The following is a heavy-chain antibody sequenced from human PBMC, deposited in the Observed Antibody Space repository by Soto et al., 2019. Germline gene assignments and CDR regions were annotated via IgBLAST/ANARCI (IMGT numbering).Heavy chain of an antibody. J-gene: IGHJ4*02. CDR1: GGSISSGDYY. CDR2: IYYSGST. D-gene: IGHD2-15*01. Sequence: SETLSLTCTVSGGSISSGDYYWSWIRQPPGKGLEWIGYIYYSGSTYYNPSLKSRVTISADTSKNQFSLKLSSVTAADTAVYYCARAAPRFCSGGSCYSVRDYWGQGTLVPVSS. V-gene: IGHV4-30-4*01. CDR3: ARAAPRFCSGGSCYSVRDY.